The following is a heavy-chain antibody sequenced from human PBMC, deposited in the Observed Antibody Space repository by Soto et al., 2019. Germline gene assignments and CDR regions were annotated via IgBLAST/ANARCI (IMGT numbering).Heavy chain of an antibody. D-gene: IGHD5-18*01. CDR3: ARRETGYSYGSGFDY. CDR2: IYYSGST. V-gene: IGHV4-61*01. Sequence: PSETLSLTCTVSGGSVSSGSYYWSWIRQPPGKGPEWIGYIYYSGSTNYNPSLKSRVTISVDTSKNQFSLKLSSVTAADTAVYFCARRETGYSYGSGFDYWGQGTLVTVSS. J-gene: IGHJ4*02. CDR1: GGSVSSGSYY.